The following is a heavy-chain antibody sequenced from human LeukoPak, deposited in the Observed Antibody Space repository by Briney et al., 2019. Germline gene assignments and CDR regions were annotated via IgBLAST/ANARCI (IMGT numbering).Heavy chain of an antibody. CDR3: ARVITMVRGVIDPYNWFDP. CDR1: GGSISSYY. CDR2: IYTSRST. V-gene: IGHV4-4*07. J-gene: IGHJ5*02. D-gene: IGHD3-10*01. Sequence: SETLSLTCTVSGGSISSYYWSWIRQPAGKGLEWIGRIYTSRSTNYNPSLKSRVTMSVDTSKNQFSLKLSSVTAADTAVYYCARVITMVRGVIDPYNWFDPWGQGTLVTVSS.